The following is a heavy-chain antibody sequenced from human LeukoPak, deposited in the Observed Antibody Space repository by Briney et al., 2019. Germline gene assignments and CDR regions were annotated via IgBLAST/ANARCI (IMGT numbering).Heavy chain of an antibody. CDR3: ARDFTPVGATPSFDY. CDR2: ISYDGSNK. D-gene: IGHD1-26*01. V-gene: IGHV3-30*03. J-gene: IGHJ4*02. Sequence: QPGGSLRLSCAASGFTFNAYGMHWVRQAPGKGLEWVALISYDGSNKYYADSVKGRFTISRDNSKNTLYLQMNSLRAEDTAVYYCARDFTPVGATPSFDYWGQGTLVTVSS. CDR1: GFTFNAYG.